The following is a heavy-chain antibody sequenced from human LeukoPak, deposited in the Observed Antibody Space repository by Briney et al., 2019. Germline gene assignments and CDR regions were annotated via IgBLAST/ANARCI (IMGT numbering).Heavy chain of an antibody. V-gene: IGHV4-39*07. Sequence: PSETLSLTCTVSGGSISSSSYYWGWIRQSPGKGLEWIGSVYYSGSTYYNPSLKSRVTISVDTSKNQFSLKLSSVTAADTAVYYCARDQQGVPAAIWYFDLWGRGTLVTVSS. CDR3: ARDQQGVPAAIWYFDL. CDR1: GGSISSSSYY. J-gene: IGHJ2*01. CDR2: VYYSGST. D-gene: IGHD2-2*01.